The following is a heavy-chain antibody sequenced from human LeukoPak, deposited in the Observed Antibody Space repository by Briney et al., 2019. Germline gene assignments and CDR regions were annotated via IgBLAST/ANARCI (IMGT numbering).Heavy chain of an antibody. V-gene: IGHV4-39*02. CDR1: GGSVTSSSFY. Sequence: SETLSLTCTVSGGSVTSSSFYWGWIRQPPGRGLEWIGTMYYSGSTYYSPSLKSRVTLSVDSSKNHFSLRLNFFAAADTAVYYCARGGSFEAFDIWGQGTMVTVSS. D-gene: IGHD1-26*01. CDR3: ARGGSFEAFDI. J-gene: IGHJ3*02. CDR2: MYYSGST.